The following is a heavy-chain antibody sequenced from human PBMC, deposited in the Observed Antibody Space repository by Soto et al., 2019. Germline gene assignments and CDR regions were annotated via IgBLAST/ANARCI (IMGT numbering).Heavy chain of an antibody. J-gene: IGHJ6*02. Sequence: EVQLVESGGGLVKPGGSLRLSCAASGFTFSSYNINWVRQAPGKGLEWVSSISSGSTYISYADSVKGRFTISRDNAKNSLYLRMSSLRAEDTAVYFCARGVINYDLWSGEKYHGMDVWGQGTTVTVSS. CDR1: GFTFSSYN. D-gene: IGHD3-3*01. CDR3: ARGVINYDLWSGEKYHGMDV. CDR2: ISSGSTYI. V-gene: IGHV3-21*06.